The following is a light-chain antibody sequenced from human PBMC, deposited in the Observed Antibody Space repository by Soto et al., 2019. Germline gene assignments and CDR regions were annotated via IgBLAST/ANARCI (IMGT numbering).Light chain of an antibody. J-gene: IGKJ1*01. CDR2: AAS. CDR1: QSISNN. CDR3: QQSYSTPWT. Sequence: DIQMTQSPSSLSASVGDRVTIPCRASQSISNNLSWYQQIPGKAPKLLIYAASTLRSGVSSRFSGSGSGTDFTLTISSLQPEDFATYYFQQSYSTPWTFGQGTKVEIK. V-gene: IGKV1-39*01.